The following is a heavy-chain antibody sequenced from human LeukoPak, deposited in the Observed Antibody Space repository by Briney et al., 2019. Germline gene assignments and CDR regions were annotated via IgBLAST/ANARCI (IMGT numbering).Heavy chain of an antibody. CDR1: GYTFAKYA. CDR3: ARDVYGDYSVDY. D-gene: IGHD4-17*01. CDR2: INAGNGNT. J-gene: IGHJ4*02. V-gene: IGHV1-3*01. Sequence: GASVKVSCKASGYTFAKYAIHWVRQAPGQRLEWMGWINAGNGNTRYSQKFQGGVTITRDTSTSTVYMELSSLRSEDTAVYYCARDVYGDYSVDYWGQGTLVTVSS.